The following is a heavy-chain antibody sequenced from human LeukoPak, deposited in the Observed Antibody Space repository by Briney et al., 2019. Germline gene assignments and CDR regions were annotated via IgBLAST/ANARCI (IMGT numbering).Heavy chain of an antibody. CDR1: GFTFNNYW. D-gene: IGHD6-13*01. V-gene: IGHV3-7*01. J-gene: IGHJ4*02. Sequence: GGYLRLSCEASGFTFNNYWMSWVRQAPGKGLEWVANIRYDGSEKNYVDSVKGRFTISRDNAKNSLFLQMNSLRAEDTAVYYCAKDPLSSSSFDYWGQGTLVTVSS. CDR3: AKDPLSSSSFDY. CDR2: IRYDGSEK.